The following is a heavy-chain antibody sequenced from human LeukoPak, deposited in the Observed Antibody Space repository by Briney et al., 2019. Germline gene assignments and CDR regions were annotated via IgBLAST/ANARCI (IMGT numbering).Heavy chain of an antibody. J-gene: IGHJ4*02. CDR3: ARAMDYDFWSGYYYDC. V-gene: IGHV4-59*11. CDR2: IYYSGST. CDR1: GGSISSHY. Sequence: PSETLSLTCTVSGGSISSHYWSWIRQPPGKGLEWIGYIYYSGSTNYNPSLKSRVTISVDTSKNQFSLKLSSVTAADTAVYYCARAMDYDFWSGYYYDCWGQGTLVTVSS. D-gene: IGHD3-3*01.